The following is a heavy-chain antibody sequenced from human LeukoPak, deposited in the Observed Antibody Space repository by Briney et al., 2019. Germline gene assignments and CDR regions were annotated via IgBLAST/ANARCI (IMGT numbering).Heavy chain of an antibody. CDR2: ISSNGGST. Sequence: GGSLRLSCVVSGFSFSTYAMQWVRQAPGKGLEYVSTISSNGGSTYYGNSVKGRFTISRDNSKNTLYLQMDSLRPEDMAVYYCARRSSSWPNFDYWGQGTLVTVSS. J-gene: IGHJ4*02. CDR3: ARRSSSWPNFDY. D-gene: IGHD6-13*01. CDR1: GFSFSTYA. V-gene: IGHV3-64*01.